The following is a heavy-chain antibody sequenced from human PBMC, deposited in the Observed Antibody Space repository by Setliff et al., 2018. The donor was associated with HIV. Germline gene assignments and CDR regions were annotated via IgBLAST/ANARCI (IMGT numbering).Heavy chain of an antibody. CDR2: ISWDGTTT. V-gene: IGHV3-43D*03. D-gene: IGHD1-26*01. CDR3: AKASTKWAVGSVAGYFDY. Sequence: GESLTISCAASGFTFDDYAMHWVRQVPGKGLEWVSFISWDGTTTFYADSVKGRFTISRDNSEHSLYLQMNSLRAEDSALYYCAKASTKWAVGSVAGYFDYWGQGALVTVSS. J-gene: IGHJ4*02. CDR1: GFTFDDYA.